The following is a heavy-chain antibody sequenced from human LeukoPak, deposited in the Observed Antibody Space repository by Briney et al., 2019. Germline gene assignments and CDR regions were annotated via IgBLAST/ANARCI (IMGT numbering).Heavy chain of an antibody. CDR3: ARSHPQEYYYGSGNTPYYFDS. V-gene: IGHV4-59*12. Sequence: PSETLSLTCTVSGGSISSYYWSWIRQPPGKGLEWIGYIYYSGSTNYNPSLKSRVTISVDTSKNQFSLRLSSVTAADTAVYYCARSHPQEYYYGSGNTPYYFDSWGQGTLVTVSS. CDR2: IYYSGST. CDR1: GGSISSYY. D-gene: IGHD3-10*01. J-gene: IGHJ4*02.